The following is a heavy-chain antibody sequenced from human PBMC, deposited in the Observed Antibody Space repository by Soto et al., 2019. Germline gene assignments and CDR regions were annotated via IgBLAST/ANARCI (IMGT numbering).Heavy chain of an antibody. V-gene: IGHV1-69*02. CDR2: IIPILGIA. CDR3: AFFGYQLERRPFDF. D-gene: IGHD1-1*01. CDR1: GGTFSSYT. J-gene: IGHJ4*02. Sequence: SVKVSCKASGGTFSSYTISWVRQAPGQGLEWMGRIIPILGIANYAQKFQGRVTITADKSTSTAYMELSSLRSEDTAVYYCAFFGYQLERRPFDFWGQGTLVPVSS.